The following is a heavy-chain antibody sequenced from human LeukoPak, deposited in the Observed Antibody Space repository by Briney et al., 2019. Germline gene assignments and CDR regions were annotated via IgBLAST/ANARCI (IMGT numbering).Heavy chain of an antibody. CDR3: ARVMRGASRSPFDY. Sequence: GGSLRLSCAASGFTFSSYSMNWVRQAPGKGLEWVSYISSSSSTIYYADSVKGRFTISRDNAKNSLYLQMNSLRDEDTAVYYCARVMRGASRSPFDYWGQGTLVTVSS. D-gene: IGHD2-15*01. V-gene: IGHV3-48*02. CDR2: ISSSSSTI. CDR1: GFTFSSYS. J-gene: IGHJ4*02.